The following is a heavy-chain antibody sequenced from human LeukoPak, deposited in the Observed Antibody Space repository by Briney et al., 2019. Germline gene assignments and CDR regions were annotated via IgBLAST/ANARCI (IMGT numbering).Heavy chain of an antibody. Sequence: SETLSLTCTVSGGSISSYYWSWIRQPAGKGLEWIGRIYTSGSTNYNPSLKSRVTMSVDTSKNQFSLKLSSVTAADTAVYYCARDQGYGPNYYYYYGMDVWGQGTTVTVSS. CDR1: GGSISSYY. D-gene: IGHD5-12*01. CDR3: ARDQGYGPNYYYYYGMDV. V-gene: IGHV4-4*07. J-gene: IGHJ6*02. CDR2: IYTSGST.